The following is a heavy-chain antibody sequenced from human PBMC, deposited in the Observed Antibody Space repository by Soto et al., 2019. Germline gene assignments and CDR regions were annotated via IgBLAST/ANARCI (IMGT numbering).Heavy chain of an antibody. Sequence: GSLRLSCAASGFTFSSYAMSWVRQAPGKGLEWVSAISGSGGSTYYADSVKGRFTISRDNSKNTLYLQMNSLRAEDTAVYYCAKEAAAGMYYYYYYGMDVWGQGTTVTVSS. J-gene: IGHJ6*02. CDR2: ISGSGGST. D-gene: IGHD6-13*01. CDR1: GFTFSSYA. V-gene: IGHV3-23*01. CDR3: AKEAAAGMYYYYYYGMDV.